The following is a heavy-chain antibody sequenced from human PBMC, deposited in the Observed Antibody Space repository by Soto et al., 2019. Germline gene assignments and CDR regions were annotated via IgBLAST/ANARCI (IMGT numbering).Heavy chain of an antibody. V-gene: IGHV4-30-2*01. CDR2: IYYGGTT. CDR1: GGSITSGGYS. D-gene: IGHD4-17*01. CDR3: ARSPGGDYYYYGMDV. J-gene: IGHJ6*02. Sequence: SETLSLTCAVSGGSITSGGYSWSWIRQPPGKGLEFIGHIYYGGTTYYNPSLKSRVTISLDGSKNQFSLKLSSVTAADTAVYYCARSPGGDYYYYGMDVWGQGTTVTVSS.